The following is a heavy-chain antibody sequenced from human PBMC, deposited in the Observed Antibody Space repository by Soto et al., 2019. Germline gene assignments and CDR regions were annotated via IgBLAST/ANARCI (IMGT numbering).Heavy chain of an antibody. D-gene: IGHD6-6*01. CDR3: ARSQQLVRAWFDP. V-gene: IGHV1-69*06. J-gene: IGHJ5*02. Sequence: SVKVSCKASGGTFSSYAISWVRQAPGQGLEWMGGIIPIFGTANYAQKFQGRVTITADKSTSTAYMELSSLRSEDTAVYYCARSQQLVRAWFDPWGQGTLVTVSS. CDR2: IIPIFGTA. CDR1: GGTFSSYA.